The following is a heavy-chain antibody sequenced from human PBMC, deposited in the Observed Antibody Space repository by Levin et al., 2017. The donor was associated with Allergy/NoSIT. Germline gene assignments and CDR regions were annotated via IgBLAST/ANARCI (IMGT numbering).Heavy chain of an antibody. J-gene: IGHJ6*03. D-gene: IGHD2-21*02. V-gene: IGHV4-59*13. CDR1: GGSISTYY. CDR2: THNSGRT. Sequence: SETLSLTCTVSGGSISTYYWSWIRQPPGKGLEWVGYTHNSGRTNYSPSLKSRVTISVDPSKNQLSLKLSSVTAADTALYYCARLKYDFNQYHYLDVWGKGTTVTVSS. CDR3: ARLKYDFNQYHYLDV.